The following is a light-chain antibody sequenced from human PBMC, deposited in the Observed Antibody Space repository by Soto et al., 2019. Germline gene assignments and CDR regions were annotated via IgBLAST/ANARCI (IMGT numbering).Light chain of an antibody. CDR1: QGISNY. CDR2: AAS. J-gene: IGKJ3*01. CDR3: QKYSSAPFT. Sequence: DIQMTQSPSSRSASVGDRVTITGRGSQGISNYVAWYQQKPGTAPKVLISAASTLQSGIPSRFSGSGFGTDFTLNISSLQPEDVATYYCQKYSSAPFTFGPGTKVEIK. V-gene: IGKV1-27*01.